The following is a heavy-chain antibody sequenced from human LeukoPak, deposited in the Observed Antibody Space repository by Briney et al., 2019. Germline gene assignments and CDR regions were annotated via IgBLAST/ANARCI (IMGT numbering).Heavy chain of an antibody. Sequence: GGSLRLSCAASGFAFSTYGMHWVRQAPGKGLEWVAFIRFDGTNKYYADSVKGRFTISRDNSKNTLYLQMNSLRAEDTAVYYCATLDIAARPYYFDHWGQGTLVTVSS. CDR1: GFAFSTYG. J-gene: IGHJ4*02. CDR3: ATLDIAARPYYFDH. CDR2: IRFDGTNK. D-gene: IGHD6-6*01. V-gene: IGHV3-30*02.